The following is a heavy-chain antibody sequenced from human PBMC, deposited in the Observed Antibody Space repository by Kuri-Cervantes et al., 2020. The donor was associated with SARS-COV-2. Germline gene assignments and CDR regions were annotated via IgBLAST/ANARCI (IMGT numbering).Heavy chain of an antibody. CDR3: VRQMMSSITIFGVVITRNWFDP. CDR2: INHSGST. J-gene: IGHJ5*02. D-gene: IGHD3-3*01. Sequence: ESLKISCAVYGGSFSGYYWSWIRQPPGKGLEWIGEINHSGSTNYNPSLKSRVTISVDTSKNQFSLKLSSVTAADTAVYYCVRQMMSSITIFGVVITRNWFDPWGQGTLVTVSS. V-gene: IGHV4-34*01. CDR1: GGSFSGYY.